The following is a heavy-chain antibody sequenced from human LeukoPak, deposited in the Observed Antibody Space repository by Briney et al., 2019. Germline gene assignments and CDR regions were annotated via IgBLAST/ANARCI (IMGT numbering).Heavy chain of an antibody. CDR3: ARDRGGYCSGGSCYSNDAFDI. V-gene: IGHV3-48*03. Sequence: GGSLRLSCAASGFTFSSYEMNWVRQAPGKGLEWVSYISSSGSTIYYADSVKGRFTISRDNAKNSLYLQMNSLRAEDTAVYYCARDRGGYCSGGSCYSNDAFDIWGQGTMVTVSS. CDR2: ISSSGSTI. D-gene: IGHD2-15*01. J-gene: IGHJ3*02. CDR1: GFTFSSYE.